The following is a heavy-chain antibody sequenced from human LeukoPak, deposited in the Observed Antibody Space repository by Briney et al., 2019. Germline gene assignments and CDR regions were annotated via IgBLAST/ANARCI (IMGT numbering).Heavy chain of an antibody. J-gene: IGHJ4*02. V-gene: IGHV4-34*01. CDR3: ARGRGWSGHYQS. D-gene: IGHD3-3*01. Sequence: PLETLSLTCTVYGGSFSGYYWSWIRQPPGKGLEWIGEINHSGSTNYNPSLKSRVTISVDTSKNQISLKLSSVTAADTAVYHCARGRGWSGHYQSWGQGTLVTVSS. CDR2: INHSGST. CDR1: GGSFSGYY.